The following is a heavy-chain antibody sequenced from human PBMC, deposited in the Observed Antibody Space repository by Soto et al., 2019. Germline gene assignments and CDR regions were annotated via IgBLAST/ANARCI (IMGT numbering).Heavy chain of an antibody. CDR1: GFTFNAYA. D-gene: IGHD4-4*01. V-gene: IGHV3-23*01. Sequence: EVQLLESGGGLVQPVGSLRLSCAASGFTFNAYAMTWVRQAPGKGLEWVSAIGGSGGNRYYADSVRGRFTISRDNSKDTVDLQMNSLRVEDTAVNYCARVASDYINSVDNWGQGILVTVSS. J-gene: IGHJ4*02. CDR2: IGGSGGNR. CDR3: ARVASDYINSVDN.